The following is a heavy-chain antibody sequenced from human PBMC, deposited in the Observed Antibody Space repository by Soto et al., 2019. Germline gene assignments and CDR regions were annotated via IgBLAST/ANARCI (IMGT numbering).Heavy chain of an antibody. J-gene: IGHJ3*02. D-gene: IGHD4-17*01. CDR3: ARGPRTTVTKWNDAFDI. CDR1: GGSFNDYY. V-gene: IGHV4-34*01. Sequence: PSETLSLTCAVYGGSFNDYYWSXIRQPPGKGLEWIGEINHTGNTNYSPSLKSRVTISVDTSKKQFSLKLSSVTAADTAVYYCARGPRTTVTKWNDAFDIWGQGTMVTVS. CDR2: INHTGNT.